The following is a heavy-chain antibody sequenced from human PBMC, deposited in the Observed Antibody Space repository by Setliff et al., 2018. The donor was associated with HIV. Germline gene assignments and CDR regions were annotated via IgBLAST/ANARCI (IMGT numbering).Heavy chain of an antibody. CDR1: SGPISNGGFY. J-gene: IGHJ3*02. Sequence: PSETLSLTCTVSSGPISNGGFYWSWIRHHPGKGLEWSGYIYYSGGTYYSPSLKSRVSMSIDTFQNQFSLNLTSVPAADTAVYYCARGIYRPCGGYSAFATDAFETWGQGTLVTVAS. CDR3: ARGIYRPCGGYSAFATDAFET. D-gene: IGHD5-12*01. CDR2: IYYSGGT. V-gene: IGHV4-31*03.